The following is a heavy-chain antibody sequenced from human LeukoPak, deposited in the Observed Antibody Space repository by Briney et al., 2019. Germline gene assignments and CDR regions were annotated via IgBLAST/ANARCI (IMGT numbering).Heavy chain of an antibody. D-gene: IGHD4-17*01. CDR2: IFPSGGEI. V-gene: IGHV3-23*01. J-gene: IGHJ3*02. CDR1: GFTFSTFA. Sequence: GGSLRLSCAASGFTFSTFAMIWVRQPPGKGLEWVSSIFPSGGEIHYADSVRGRFTISRDNSKSTLSLQMNSLRSEDTAVYYCAREGGDYGRPTYDAFDIWGQGTMVTVSS. CDR3: AREGGDYGRPTYDAFDI.